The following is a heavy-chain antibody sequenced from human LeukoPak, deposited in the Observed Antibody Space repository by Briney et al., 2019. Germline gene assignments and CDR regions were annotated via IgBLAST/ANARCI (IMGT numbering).Heavy chain of an antibody. J-gene: IGHJ4*02. CDR1: GCSISSGSYY. D-gene: IGHD3-22*01. CDR2: IYTSGRN. CDR3: ARGVLYYDSSGYPDY. V-gene: IGHV4-61*02. Sequence: SETLSLTCTGSGCSISSGSYYWSWIRQPAGKGVEWIGRIYTSGRNNYNPSLKRRVTISVDTSKNQSALKISSVTAADPAVYFCARGVLYYDSSGYPDYWGQGTLVTVSS.